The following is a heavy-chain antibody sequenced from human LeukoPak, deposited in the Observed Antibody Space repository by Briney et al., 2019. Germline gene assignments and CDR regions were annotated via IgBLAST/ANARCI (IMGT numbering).Heavy chain of an antibody. CDR2: IYYSGNT. J-gene: IGHJ5*02. CDR3: ARRRLGETTTANWFDP. D-gene: IGHD4-17*01. Sequence: SETLSLTRTVSRGSISSSSYYWGWIRQPPGKGLEWIGSIYYSGNTYYNPSLKSRVTISVDTSKNQFSLKLSSVTAADTAVYYCARRRLGETTTANWFDPWGQGTLVTVSS. V-gene: IGHV4-39*01. CDR1: RGSISSSSYY.